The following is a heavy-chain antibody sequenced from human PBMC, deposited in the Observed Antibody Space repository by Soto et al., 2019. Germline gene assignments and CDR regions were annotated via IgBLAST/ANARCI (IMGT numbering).Heavy chain of an antibody. D-gene: IGHD1-26*01. CDR1: GFSFSNYA. CDR3: TRDPYGGSRYYFDS. V-gene: IGHV3-33*01. Sequence: GGSLRLSCAASGFSFSNYAMHWVRQAPGKGLEWAAVIWYDGSNKYYADSVKGRFTISKDNSQTTVYLQMNSLRAEDTAVYYCTRDPYGGSRYYFDSWGQGTLVTVSS. J-gene: IGHJ4*02. CDR2: IWYDGSNK.